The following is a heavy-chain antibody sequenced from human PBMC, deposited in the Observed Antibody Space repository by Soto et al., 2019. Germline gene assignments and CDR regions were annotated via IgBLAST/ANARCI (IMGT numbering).Heavy chain of an antibody. CDR3: ARDQGGQSGNFIFDT. CDR2: MWYHGRDL. D-gene: IGHD3-16*01. V-gene: IGHV3-33*01. J-gene: IGHJ4*02. CDR1: GFSFSDYV. Sequence: QVQLVESGGGVVQPGRSLRLSCAASGFSFSDYVMHWVRQAPGKGLDWVAVMWYHGRDLFYADAVKGRFTISRDNSKNTLYLQMNSLRAEDTGVYYCARDQGGQSGNFIFDTWGQGTLVTVSS.